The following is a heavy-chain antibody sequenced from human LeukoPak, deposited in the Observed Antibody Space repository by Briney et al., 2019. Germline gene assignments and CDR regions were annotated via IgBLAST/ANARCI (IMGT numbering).Heavy chain of an antibody. J-gene: IGHJ6*02. D-gene: IGHD4-23*01. CDR2: IYYSGST. V-gene: IGHV4-31*03. CDR3: ARAHYGGNPYYYYGLDV. CDR1: GGSISSGGYY. Sequence: SETPSLTCTVSGGSISSGGYYWSWIRQHPGKGLEWIGYIYYSGSTYYNPSLKSRVTISVDTSKNQFSLKLSSVTAADTAVYYCARAHYGGNPYYYYGLDVWGQGTTVTVSS.